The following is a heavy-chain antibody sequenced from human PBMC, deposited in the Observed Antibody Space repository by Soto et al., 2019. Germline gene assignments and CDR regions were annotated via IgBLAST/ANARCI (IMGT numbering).Heavy chain of an antibody. CDR3: ARGCSGGSCYSNNYGMDV. V-gene: IGHV1-69*13. Sequence: ASVKVSCKASGGTFSSYAISWVRQAPGQGLEWMGGIIPIFGTANYAQKFQGRVTITADESTSTPFMELSSLRTEDTAVYYCARGCSGGSCYSNNYGMDVWGQGTTVTVSS. CDR1: GGTFSSYA. D-gene: IGHD2-15*01. CDR2: IIPIFGTA. J-gene: IGHJ6*02.